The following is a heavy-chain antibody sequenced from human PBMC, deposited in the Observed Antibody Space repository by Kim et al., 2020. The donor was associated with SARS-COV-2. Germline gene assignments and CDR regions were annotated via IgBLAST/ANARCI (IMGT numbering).Heavy chain of an antibody. D-gene: IGHD6-13*01. J-gene: IGHJ3*02. CDR3: ASSSWYKAFDI. V-gene: IGHV4-59*01. CDR2: T. Sequence: TNYNPSLRSRVTISVDTSQSQFSLELSSVTAADTAVYYCASSSWYKAFDIWGQGTMVTVSS.